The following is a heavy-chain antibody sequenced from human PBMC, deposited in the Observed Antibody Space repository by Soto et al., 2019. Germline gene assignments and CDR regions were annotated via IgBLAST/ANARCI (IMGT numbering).Heavy chain of an antibody. CDR3: ARGLPAAIGYWFDP. D-gene: IGHD2-2*02. V-gene: IGHV4-30-4*01. J-gene: IGHJ5*02. CDR2: IYYSGST. CDR1: GGSISSGDYY. Sequence: SETLSLTCTVSGGSISSGDYYWSWIRQPPGKGLEWIGYIYYSGSTYYNPSLKSRVTISVDTSKNQFSLKLSSVTAADTAVYYCARGLPAAIGYWFDPWGQGTLVTVSS.